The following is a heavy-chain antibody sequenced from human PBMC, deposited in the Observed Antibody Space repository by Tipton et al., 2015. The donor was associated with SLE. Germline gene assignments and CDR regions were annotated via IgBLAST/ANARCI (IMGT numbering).Heavy chain of an antibody. CDR3: ARGSSWYH. CDR2: IYHSGST. D-gene: IGHD6-13*01. Sequence: TLSLTCAVSGYSINNGYYWAWIRQPPGKGLEWIGEIYHSGSTNYNPSLKSRVTISVDKSKNQFSLKLSSVTAADTAVYYCARGSSWYHWGQGTLVTVSS. CDR1: GYSINNGYY. J-gene: IGHJ5*02. V-gene: IGHV4-38-2*01.